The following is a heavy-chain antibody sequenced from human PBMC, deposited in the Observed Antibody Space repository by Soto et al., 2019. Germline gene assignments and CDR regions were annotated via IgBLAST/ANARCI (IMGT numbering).Heavy chain of an antibody. D-gene: IGHD2-2*01. J-gene: IGHJ6*03. CDR3: ARLYCSSTSCYGEYYMDV. CDR2: ISAYNGNT. V-gene: IGHV1-18*01. CDR1: GSTFTSYG. Sequence: ASLKVSCKSSGSTFTSYGIICVRHAHGQGLELMGWISAYNGNTNYAQKLQGRVTMTTDTSTSTAYMELRSLRSDDTAVYYCARLYCSSTSCYGEYYMDVWGKGTTVTVSS.